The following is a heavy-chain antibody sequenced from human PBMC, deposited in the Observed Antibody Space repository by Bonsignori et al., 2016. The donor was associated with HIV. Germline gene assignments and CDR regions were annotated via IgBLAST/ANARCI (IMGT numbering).Heavy chain of an antibody. Sequence: QVQLQESGPGLVRPSETLSLTCAVSGGSITTTHWWSWVRQPPGKGLQWIGKIFRSGSTNYNPSLKSRVTISLDTSKNQFSLMMTSVTAADTAFYYCVRGELALGFDSWGQGTLVTVSS. D-gene: IGHD1-26*01. CDR2: IFRSGST. J-gene: IGHJ4*02. V-gene: IGHV4-4*02. CDR3: VRGELALGFDS. CDR1: GGSITTTHW.